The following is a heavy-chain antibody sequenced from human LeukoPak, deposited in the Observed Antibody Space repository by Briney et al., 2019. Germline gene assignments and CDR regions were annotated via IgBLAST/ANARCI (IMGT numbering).Heavy chain of an antibody. V-gene: IGHV1-2*02. CDR3: AREGPYSDSSRSRFDY. CDR2: IHPNSGVK. CDR1: GYTFTGYY. J-gene: IGHJ4*02. Sequence: ASVKVSCKASGYTFTGYYMHSVRQAPGQRVEWMGWIHPNSGVKNYAQKLQGRVTMTRDTYTSPVYMGLSSMRSDDTAVYYCAREGPYSDSSRSRFDYWGQGTLVTVSS. D-gene: IGHD6-6*01.